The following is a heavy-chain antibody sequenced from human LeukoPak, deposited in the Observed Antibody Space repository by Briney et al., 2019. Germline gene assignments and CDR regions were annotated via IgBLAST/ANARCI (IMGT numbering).Heavy chain of an antibody. D-gene: IGHD3-3*01. Sequence: KKPGESLKISCKGSGYSFTSYWIGWVRQMPGKGLEWMGIIYPGDSDTRYSPSFQGQVTISADKSISTAYLQWSSLKASDTAMYYCARQVGYDFWSGLENWFDPWGQGTLVTVSS. CDR2: IYPGDSDT. CDR3: ARQVGYDFWSGLENWFDP. J-gene: IGHJ5*02. CDR1: GYSFTSYW. V-gene: IGHV5-51*01.